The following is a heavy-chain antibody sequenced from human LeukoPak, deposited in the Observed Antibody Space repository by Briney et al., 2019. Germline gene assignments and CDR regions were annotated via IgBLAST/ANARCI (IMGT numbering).Heavy chain of an antibody. V-gene: IGHV3-53*01. CDR2: IYSGGST. D-gene: IGHD3-10*01. CDR1: GFTVSSNY. CDR3: ARDVITMVRGVINGMDV. J-gene: IGHJ6*02. Sequence: GGSLRLSCAASGFTVSSNYMSWVRQAPGKGLEWVSVIYSGGSTYYADSAKGRFTISRDNSKNTPYLQMNSLRAEDTAVYYCARDVITMVRGVINGMDVWGQGTTVTVSS.